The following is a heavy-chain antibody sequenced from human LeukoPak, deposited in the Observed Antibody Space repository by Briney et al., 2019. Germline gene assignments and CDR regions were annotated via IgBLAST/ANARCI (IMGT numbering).Heavy chain of an antibody. D-gene: IGHD2-15*01. CDR2: IRKRGIET. CDR3: AREDGYCSGGNCYSYFVS. V-gene: IGHV3-7*01. CDR1: GFTSSSYG. Sequence: PGGSLRLSCAASGFTSSSYGMHWVRQAPGKGLEWVAFIRKRGIETNYVDSVKGRFTITRDNARNSLFLQMNSLRAEDTAVYYCAREDGYCSGGNCYSYFVSWGQGTLVTVSS. J-gene: IGHJ4*02.